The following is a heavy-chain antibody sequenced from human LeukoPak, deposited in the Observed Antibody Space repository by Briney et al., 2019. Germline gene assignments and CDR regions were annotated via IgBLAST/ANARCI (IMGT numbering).Heavy chain of an antibody. CDR2: TYYSGST. V-gene: IGHV4-59*08. J-gene: IGHJ6*02. CDR3: ANSKMDV. Sequence: SETLSLTCTVSGGSISSYYWSWIRQPPGKGLEWIGYTYYSGSTNYNPSLKSRVTISVDTSKNQFSLKLSSVTAADTAVYYCANSKMDVWGQGTTVTVSS. CDR1: GGSISSYY.